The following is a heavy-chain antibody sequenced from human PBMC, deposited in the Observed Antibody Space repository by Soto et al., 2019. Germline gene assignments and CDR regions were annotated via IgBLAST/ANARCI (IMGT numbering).Heavy chain of an antibody. CDR1: GFTFGDYA. CDR2: IRSKAYGGTT. D-gene: IGHD2-15*01. V-gene: IGHV3-49*03. Sequence: GGSLRLSCTASGFTFGDYAMSWFRQAPGKGLEWVGFIRSKAYGGTTEYAASVKGRFTISRDDSKSIAYLQMNSLKTEDTAVYYCTRGRFKDIVVVVAAHSPEFDPWGQGTLVTVSS. CDR3: TRGRFKDIVVVVAAHSPEFDP. J-gene: IGHJ5*02.